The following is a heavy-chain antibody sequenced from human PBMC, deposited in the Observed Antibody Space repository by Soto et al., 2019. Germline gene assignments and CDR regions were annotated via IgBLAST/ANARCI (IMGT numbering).Heavy chain of an antibody. CDR1: GFTFSSYA. CDR2: ISGSGGST. D-gene: IGHD6-13*01. J-gene: IGHJ6*02. V-gene: IGHV3-23*01. Sequence: GGSLRLSCAASGFTFSSYAMSWVRQAPGKVLEWVSAISGSGGSTYYADSVKGRFTISRDNSKDTMYLQMTSLRAARTGVYYCAKNRASSSSWYMWYYGMDVWGQGTTVTVSS. CDR3: AKNRASSSSWYMWYYGMDV.